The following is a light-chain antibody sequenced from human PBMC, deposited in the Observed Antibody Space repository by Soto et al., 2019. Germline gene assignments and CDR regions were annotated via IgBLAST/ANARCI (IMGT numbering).Light chain of an antibody. Sequence: QSALTQPASVSGSPGQSITISCTGTSSDVGDFDCVSWYQQHPGKAPKLMIYEVSDRPSGVSNRLSGSNSGDTASLTISGRQAEDEDDYYCSSYTSSSTLVFGGGTKLTVL. V-gene: IGLV2-14*01. CDR2: EVS. CDR1: SSDVGDFDC. J-gene: IGLJ2*01. CDR3: SSYTSSSTLV.